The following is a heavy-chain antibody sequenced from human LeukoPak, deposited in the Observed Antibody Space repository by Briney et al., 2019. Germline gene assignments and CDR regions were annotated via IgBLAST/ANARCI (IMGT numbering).Heavy chain of an antibody. Sequence: GGSLRLSCAASGFNFSIHWMTWVRQAPGKGLEWVSAISGSGGSTYYADSVKGRFTISRDNSKNTLYLQMNSLRAEDTAVYYCAKDGHYYDSSGYHAWGQGTLVTVSS. V-gene: IGHV3-23*01. J-gene: IGHJ5*02. CDR3: AKDGHYYDSSGYHA. D-gene: IGHD3-22*01. CDR1: GFNFSIHW. CDR2: ISGSGGST.